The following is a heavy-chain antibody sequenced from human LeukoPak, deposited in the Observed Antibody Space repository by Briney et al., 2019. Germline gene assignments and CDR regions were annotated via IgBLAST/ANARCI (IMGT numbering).Heavy chain of an antibody. D-gene: IGHD4-11*01. CDR3: AREGLTVSFDY. V-gene: IGHV3-33*01. CDR2: IRYDGSDK. J-gene: IGHJ4*02. Sequence: GGSLRLSCAASGFIFSRYGLHWVRQAPGKGLEWVAVIRYDGSDKYYVESVKGRFTISRDNSKNTLYLQMNSLRAEDTVVYYCAREGLTVSFDYWGQGTLVTVSS. CDR1: GFIFSRYG.